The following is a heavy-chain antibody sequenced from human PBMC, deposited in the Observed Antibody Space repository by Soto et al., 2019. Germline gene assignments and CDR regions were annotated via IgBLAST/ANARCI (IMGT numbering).Heavy chain of an antibody. J-gene: IGHJ5*02. CDR2: IYHTGNA. Sequence: QLQLQESGPGQVKSSETLSLTCSVSGDSISNSRFYWAWIRQPPGEGLEWIGSIYHTGNAYYNPSLKSRVTISVDTSKNQFSLKLTSVTAADAALYYCARDFFDSSDYTTHWFDPWGQGTLVTVSS. CDR3: ARDFFDSSDYTTHWFDP. V-gene: IGHV4-39*01. D-gene: IGHD3-22*01. CDR1: GDSISNSRFY.